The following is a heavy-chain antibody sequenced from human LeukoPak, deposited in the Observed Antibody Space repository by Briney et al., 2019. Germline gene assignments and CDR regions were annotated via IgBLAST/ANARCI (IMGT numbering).Heavy chain of an antibody. V-gene: IGHV1-46*01. CDR2: INPSGGST. D-gene: IGHD2-21*02. CDR1: GYTFTSYG. J-gene: IGHJ4*02. Sequence: RASVKVSCKASGYTFTSYGISWVRQAPGQGLEWMGIINPSGGSTSYAQKFQGRVTMTRDTSTSTVYMELSSLRSEDTAVYYCARAPHIVVVTAEYYFDYWGQGTLVTVSS. CDR3: ARAPHIVVVTAEYYFDY.